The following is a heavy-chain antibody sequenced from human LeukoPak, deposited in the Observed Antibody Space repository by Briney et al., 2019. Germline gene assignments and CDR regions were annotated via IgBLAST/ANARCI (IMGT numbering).Heavy chain of an antibody. Sequence: GRSLRLSCAASGFTFSSYCMNWVRQAPGKGLEWVSTISSSSSYIYYADSVKGRFTISRDNAKNSLYLQMNSLRAEDTAVYYCARRPCSSTSCQGLDYWGQGTLVTVSS. D-gene: IGHD2-2*01. CDR3: ARRPCSSTSCQGLDY. CDR2: ISSSSSYI. CDR1: GFTFSSYC. V-gene: IGHV3-21*01. J-gene: IGHJ4*02.